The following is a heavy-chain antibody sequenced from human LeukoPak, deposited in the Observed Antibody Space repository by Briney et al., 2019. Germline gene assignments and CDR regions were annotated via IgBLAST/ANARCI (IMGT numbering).Heavy chain of an antibody. Sequence: ASVKVSCKVSGYTLTELSMHWVRQAPGKGLEWMGGFDPEDGETIYAQKFQGRVTITADKSTSTAYMELSSLRSEDTAVYYCAKDTKRFSELWSGLQGFDPWGQGTLVTVSS. D-gene: IGHD3-3*01. CDR2: FDPEDGET. V-gene: IGHV1-24*01. CDR3: AKDTKRFSELWSGLQGFDP. J-gene: IGHJ5*02. CDR1: GYTLTELS.